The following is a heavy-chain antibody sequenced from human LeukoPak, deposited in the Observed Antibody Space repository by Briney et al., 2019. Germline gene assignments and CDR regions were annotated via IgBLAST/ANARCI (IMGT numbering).Heavy chain of an antibody. V-gene: IGHV4-59*01. Sequence: KASETLSLTCTVSGGSISSYYWSWIRQPPGKGLEGVGDIYYSWSTNYNPSLKSRVTISVDTSKNQFSLKLSSVTAADTAVYYCARGVSGYCSGGSCSPLDYYYMDVWGKGTTVTVSS. CDR3: ARGVSGYCSGGSCSPLDYYYMDV. CDR1: GGSISSYY. CDR2: IYYSWST. D-gene: IGHD2-15*01. J-gene: IGHJ6*03.